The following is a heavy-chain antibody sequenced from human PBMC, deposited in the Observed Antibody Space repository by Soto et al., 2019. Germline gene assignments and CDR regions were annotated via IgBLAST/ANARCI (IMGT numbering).Heavy chain of an antibody. CDR3: ARHDFPPRAPAWGRNYYYGMDV. Sequence: SETLSLTCTVSGGSISSGGYYWSWIRQHPGKGLEWIGYIYYSGSTYYNPSLKSRVTISVDTSKNQFSLKLSSVTAADTAVYYCARHDFPPRAPAWGRNYYYGMDVWGQGTTVTVSS. J-gene: IGHJ6*02. CDR2: IYYSGST. D-gene: IGHD3-16*01. V-gene: IGHV4-39*01. CDR1: GGSISSGGYY.